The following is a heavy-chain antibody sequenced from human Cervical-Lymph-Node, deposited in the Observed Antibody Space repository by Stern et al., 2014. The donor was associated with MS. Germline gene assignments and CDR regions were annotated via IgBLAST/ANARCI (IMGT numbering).Heavy chain of an antibody. J-gene: IGHJ4*02. Sequence: VQLVESGGGVVQPGRSLRLSCAASGFSFSRYAMHWVRQAPGKGLEWVALIWYDGSNPNYADSVTARFPTSRTISKNPLYLQMNSLRAEARAVIYCASAYSSSHYYFDYWGQGTLVPVSS. CDR1: GFSFSRYA. D-gene: IGHD6-13*01. CDR2: IWYDGSNP. CDR3: ASAYSSSHYYFDY. V-gene: IGHV3-33*01.